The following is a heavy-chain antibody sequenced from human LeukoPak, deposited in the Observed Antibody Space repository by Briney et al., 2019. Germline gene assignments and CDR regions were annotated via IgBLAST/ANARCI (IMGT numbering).Heavy chain of an antibody. CDR1: SYTVSSIYW. CDR3: VRLSDSSGYIDH. D-gene: IGHD3-22*01. V-gene: IGHV4-28*01. J-gene: IGHJ4*02. CDR2: IYDSGSS. Sequence: KSSDTLSLTCTVSSYTVSSIYWWGWIRQPPGKGLQWIGHIYDSGSSHYNPSLKSRVTMSVDTVKNQLSLSLRSVSAGDTGAYFCVRLSDSSGYIDHWGQGIPVTVSS.